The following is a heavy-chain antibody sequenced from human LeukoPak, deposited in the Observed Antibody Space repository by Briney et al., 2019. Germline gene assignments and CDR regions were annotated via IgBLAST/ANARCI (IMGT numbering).Heavy chain of an antibody. V-gene: IGHV1-2*02. CDR3: ATRRGELLPEAFDF. Sequence: GASVKVSCKASGYIFTGHYIHWVRQAPGQGLEWMGWINPNSGGTNHAQKFQDRVTMTRDTSISTAYMELSSLISDDTALYYCATRRGELLPEAFDFWGQGTMVTVSS. J-gene: IGHJ3*01. D-gene: IGHD2-21*01. CDR1: GYIFTGHY. CDR2: INPNSGGT.